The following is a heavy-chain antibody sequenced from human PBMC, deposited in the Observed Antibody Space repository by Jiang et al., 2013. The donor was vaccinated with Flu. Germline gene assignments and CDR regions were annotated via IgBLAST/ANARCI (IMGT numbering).Heavy chain of an antibody. Sequence: SGGTFSSYAISWVRQAPGQGLEWMGGIIPIFGIANYAQKFQGRVTITADESTSTAYMELSSLRSEDTAVYYCVSTQQLVRAVDYYYYYGMDVWGQGTTVTVSS. V-gene: IGHV1-69*01. D-gene: IGHD6-13*01. J-gene: IGHJ6*02. CDR2: IIPIFGIA. CDR3: VSTQQLVRAVDYYYYYGMDV. CDR1: GGTFSSYA.